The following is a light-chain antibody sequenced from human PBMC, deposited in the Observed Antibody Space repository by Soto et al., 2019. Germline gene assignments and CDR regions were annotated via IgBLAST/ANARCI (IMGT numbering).Light chain of an antibody. CDR1: QSISSW. CDR2: KAS. V-gene: IGKV1-5*03. CDR3: QHYNSYSEA. J-gene: IGKJ1*01. Sequence: DIHIHQSHSTLSVSVGVGVTITCRASQSISSWLAWYQQKPGKAPKLLIYKASTLKSGVPSRFSGSGSGTEFTLTISSLQPDDFATYYCQHYNSYSEAFGQGTKVDI.